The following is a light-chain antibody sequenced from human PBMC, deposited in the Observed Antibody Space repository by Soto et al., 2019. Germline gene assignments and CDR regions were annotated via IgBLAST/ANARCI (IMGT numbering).Light chain of an antibody. Sequence: QSALTQPASVSGSPGQSITISCTGTISDVGSHNFVSWYQQRPGKAPKLMIFEVSKRPSGVSSRFSASKSGNTASLTISGVQAEDEADYYCCSYAGTTTWVFGVGTKVTVL. CDR3: CSYAGTTTWV. CDR1: ISDVGSHNF. J-gene: IGLJ3*02. CDR2: EVS. V-gene: IGLV2-23*02.